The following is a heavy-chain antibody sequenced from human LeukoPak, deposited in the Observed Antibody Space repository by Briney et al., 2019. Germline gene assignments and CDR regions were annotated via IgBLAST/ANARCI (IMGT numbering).Heavy chain of an antibody. CDR1: GGSISSYY. CDR2: IYTSGST. CDR3: ARDIGYCSSTSCLGFDP. J-gene: IGHJ5*02. Sequence: SETLSLICTVSGGSISSYYWSWIRQPAGKGLEWIGRIYTSGSTNYNPSLKSRVTMSVDTSKNQFSLKLSSVTAADTAVYYCARDIGYCSSTSCLGFDPWGQGTLVTVSS. V-gene: IGHV4-4*07. D-gene: IGHD2-2*01.